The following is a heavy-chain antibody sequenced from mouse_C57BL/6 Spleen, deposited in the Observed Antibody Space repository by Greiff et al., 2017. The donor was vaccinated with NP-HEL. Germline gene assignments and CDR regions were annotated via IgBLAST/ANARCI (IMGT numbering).Heavy chain of an antibody. D-gene: IGHD1-1*01. CDR3: ARGDYGSSRAWFAY. CDR1: GFNIKDYY. Sequence: VQLKESGAELVKPGASVKLSCKASGFNIKDYYMHWVKQRTEQGLEWIGRIDPEDGETKSAPKFQGQATITADTSSNTAYLQLSSLTAEDTAVYYCARGDYGSSRAWFAYWGQGTLVTVSA. J-gene: IGHJ3*01. CDR2: IDPEDGET. V-gene: IGHV14-2*01.